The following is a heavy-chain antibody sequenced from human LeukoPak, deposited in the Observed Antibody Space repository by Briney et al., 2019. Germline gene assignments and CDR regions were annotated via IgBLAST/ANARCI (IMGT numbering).Heavy chain of an antibody. V-gene: IGHV3-53*01. CDR3: ARYLLNDILTGYLFDY. CDR1: GFTVSSNY. Sequence: GGSLRLSCAASGFTVSSNYMSWVRQAPGKGLEWVSVIYSGGSTYYADSVKGRFTISRDNSKNTLYLQMNSLRAEDTAVYYCARYLLNDILTGYLFDYWGQGTLVTVSS. CDR2: IYSGGST. J-gene: IGHJ4*02. D-gene: IGHD3-9*01.